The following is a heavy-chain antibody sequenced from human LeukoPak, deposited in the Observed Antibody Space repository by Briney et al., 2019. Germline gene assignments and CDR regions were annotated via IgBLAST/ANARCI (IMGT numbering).Heavy chain of an antibody. D-gene: IGHD4-23*01. CDR2: IYYSGST. V-gene: IGHV4-59*08. CDR1: GGSFSGYY. CDR3: ARLNGGMAGFDY. J-gene: IGHJ4*02. Sequence: SETLSLTCAVYGGSFSGYYWSWIRQPPGKGLEWIGYIYYSGSTNYNPSLKSRVTISVDTSKNQFSLKLSSVTAADTAVYYCARLNGGMAGFDYWGQGTLVTVS.